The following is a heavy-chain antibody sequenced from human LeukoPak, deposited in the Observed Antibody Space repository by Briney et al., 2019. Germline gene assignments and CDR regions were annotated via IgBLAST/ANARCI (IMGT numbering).Heavy chain of an antibody. V-gene: IGHV3-30-3*01. CDR3: ARVTTITMVRGSTPGAFDI. Sequence: GGSLRLSCAASGFTFSSYAMHWVRQAPGKGLEWVAVISYDGSNKYYADSVKGRFTISRDNSKNTLYLQMNSLRAEDTAVYYCARVTTITMVRGSTPGAFDIWGQGTMVTVSS. CDR1: GFTFSSYA. CDR2: ISYDGSNK. D-gene: IGHD3-10*01. J-gene: IGHJ3*02.